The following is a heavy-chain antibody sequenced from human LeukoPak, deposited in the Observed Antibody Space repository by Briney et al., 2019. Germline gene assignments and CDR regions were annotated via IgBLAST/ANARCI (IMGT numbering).Heavy chain of an antibody. CDR2: IIPIFGTA. D-gene: IGHD1/OR15-1a*01. CDR3: ARGSHWNIVGAFDY. CDR1: GGTFSSYA. V-gene: IGHV1-69*05. Sequence: GASVKVSCKASGGTFSSYAISWVRQAPGQGLEWMGGIIPIFGTANYAQKFQGRVTITTDESTSTAYMELSSLRSEDTAVYYCARGSHWNIVGAFDYWGQGTLVTVSS. J-gene: IGHJ4*02.